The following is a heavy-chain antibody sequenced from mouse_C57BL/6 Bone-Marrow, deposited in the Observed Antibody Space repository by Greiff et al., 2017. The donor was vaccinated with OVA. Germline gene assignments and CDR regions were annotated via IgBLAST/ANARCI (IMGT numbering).Heavy chain of an antibody. Sequence: EVKLVESGGGLVQPGGSLSLSCAASGFTFTDYYMSWVRQPPGKALEWLGFIRNKANGYTTEYSASVKGRFTISRDNSQSILYLQRNARRAEDSATYYCARYNPLAYWGQGTLVTVSA. CDR3: ARYNPLAY. J-gene: IGHJ3*01. V-gene: IGHV7-3*01. CDR1: GFTFTDYY. CDR2: IRNKANGYTT.